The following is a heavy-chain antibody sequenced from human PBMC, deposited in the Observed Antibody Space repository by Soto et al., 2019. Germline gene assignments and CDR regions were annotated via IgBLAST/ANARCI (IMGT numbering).Heavy chain of an antibody. CDR2: ISGSGGST. Sequence: GESLKISCAASGFTFSSYAMSWVRQAPGKGLEWVSAISGSGGSTYYADSVKGRFTISRDNSKNTLYLQMNSLRAEDTAVYYCAKSTGYIGSYFDYWGQGTLVTVSS. V-gene: IGHV3-23*01. CDR3: AKSTGYIGSYFDY. CDR1: GFTFSSYA. D-gene: IGHD1-26*01. J-gene: IGHJ4*02.